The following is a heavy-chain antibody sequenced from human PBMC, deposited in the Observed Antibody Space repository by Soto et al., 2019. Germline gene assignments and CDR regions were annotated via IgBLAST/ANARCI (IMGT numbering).Heavy chain of an antibody. CDR1: GGSITGNY. CDR2: VYSSGST. V-gene: IGHV4-59*08. D-gene: IGHD5-18*01. CDR3: ARHVYTYGLYFFDH. Sequence: SDTLSLTCIVSGGSITGNYRSWIRQVPGKGLEYIGYVYSSGSTNYNPSLKSRVSMSVDTSKNQVSLKLTSLTAADTAVYHCARHVYTYGLYFFDHWGPGTQVTVSS. J-gene: IGHJ4*02.